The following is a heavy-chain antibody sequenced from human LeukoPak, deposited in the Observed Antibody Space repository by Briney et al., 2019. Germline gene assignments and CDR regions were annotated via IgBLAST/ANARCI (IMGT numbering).Heavy chain of an antibody. CDR1: GFTFRSYS. V-gene: IGHV3-21*01. J-gene: IGHJ4*02. Sequence: PGGSLRLSCAASGFTFRSYSMNWVRQAPGKGLEWVSSISSNSGYIYYAYSVKGRFTISRDNAKNSQYLQMNSPRDEDTAVYYCARDPTSAVVPGAIDYWGQRTLVTVSS. CDR2: ISSNSGYI. D-gene: IGHD2-2*01. CDR3: ARDPTSAVVPGAIDY.